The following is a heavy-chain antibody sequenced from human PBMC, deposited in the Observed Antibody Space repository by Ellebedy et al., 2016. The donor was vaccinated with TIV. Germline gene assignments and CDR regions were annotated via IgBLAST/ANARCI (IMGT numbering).Heavy chain of an antibody. CDR2: ISAYNGNT. J-gene: IGHJ4*02. D-gene: IGHD3-3*01. V-gene: IGHV1-18*01. Sequence: ASVKVSXXASGYTFTSYGISWVRQPPGQGLEWMGWISAYNGNTNYAQKLQGRVTMTTDTSTSTAYMELRSLRSDDTAVYYCARGATLFTIFGVANFDYWGQGTLVTVSS. CDR1: GYTFTSYG. CDR3: ARGATLFTIFGVANFDY.